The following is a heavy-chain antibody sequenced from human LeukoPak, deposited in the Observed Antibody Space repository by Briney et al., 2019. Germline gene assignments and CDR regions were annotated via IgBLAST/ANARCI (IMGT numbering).Heavy chain of an antibody. CDR1: GFTFSSYA. Sequence: PGGSLRLSCAASGFTFSSYAMHWVRQAPGKGLEWVAVISYDGSNKYYADSVKGRFTISRDNSKNTLYLQMNSLRAEDTAVYYCAGDSKRGVAVAGTLTYYGMDVWGQGTTVTVSS. V-gene: IGHV3-30*04. CDR3: AGDSKRGVAVAGTLTYYGMDV. J-gene: IGHJ6*02. D-gene: IGHD6-19*01. CDR2: ISYDGSNK.